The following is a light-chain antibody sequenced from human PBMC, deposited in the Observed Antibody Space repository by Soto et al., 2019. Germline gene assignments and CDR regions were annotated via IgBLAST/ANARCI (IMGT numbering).Light chain of an antibody. CDR1: QSISSND. CDR3: QQYAVSPWT. V-gene: IGKV3-20*01. CDR2: GAS. Sequence: EIVLTQSPGTLSLSPGERATLSCRASQSISSNDLAWYQQKPGQAPGLLIYGASNRATGIPDRFSGSESGTDLTLTISRLEPEDFAVYFCQQYAVSPWTFGQGTKVEI. J-gene: IGKJ1*01.